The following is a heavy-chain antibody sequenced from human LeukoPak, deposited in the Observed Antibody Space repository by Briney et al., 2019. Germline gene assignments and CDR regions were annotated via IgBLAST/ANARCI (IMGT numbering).Heavy chain of an antibody. CDR2: IIPIFGTA. D-gene: IGHD3-22*01. Sequence: SVKVSCKASGGTFSSYAISWVRQAPGQGLEWMGGIIPIFGTANYAQKFQGRVTITADESTSTAYMELSSLRSEDTAVYYCAREGTYYYDSSGYYYFDYWGQGTLVTVSS. CDR3: AREGTYYYDSSGYYYFDY. CDR1: GGTFSSYA. J-gene: IGHJ4*02. V-gene: IGHV1-69*13.